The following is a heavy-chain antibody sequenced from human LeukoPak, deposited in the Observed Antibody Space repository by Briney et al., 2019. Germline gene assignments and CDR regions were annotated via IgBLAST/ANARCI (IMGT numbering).Heavy chain of an antibody. CDR1: GFTVSNSY. J-gene: IGHJ4*02. Sequence: GGSLRLSCAASGFTVSNSYMSWVRQAPGKGLEWVSAFYRGETTYYADSVKNRFTISRDISRNTLYLQMNSLRAEDTAVYYCARQRSDYSIFDDWGQGTLVTVSS. D-gene: IGHD6-25*01. CDR3: ARQRSDYSIFDD. V-gene: IGHV3-53*01. CDR2: FYRGETT.